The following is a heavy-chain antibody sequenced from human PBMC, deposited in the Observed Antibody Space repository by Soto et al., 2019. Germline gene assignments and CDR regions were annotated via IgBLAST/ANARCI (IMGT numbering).Heavy chain of an antibody. CDR3: ARDIVLVPAAIPYYYYYYGMDV. CDR1: GYTFTSYY. Sequence: ASVKVSCKASGYTFTSYYMHWVRQAPGQGLEWMGIINPSGGSTSYAQKFQGRVTMTTDTSTSTAYMELRSLRSDDTAVYYCARDIVLVPAAIPYYYYYYGMDVWGQGTTVTVSS. J-gene: IGHJ6*02. V-gene: IGHV1-46*01. CDR2: INPSGGST. D-gene: IGHD2-2*01.